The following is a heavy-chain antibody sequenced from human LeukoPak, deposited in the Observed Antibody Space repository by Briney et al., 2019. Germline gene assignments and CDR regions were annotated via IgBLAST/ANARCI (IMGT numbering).Heavy chain of an antibody. V-gene: IGHV3-21*01. J-gene: IGHJ6*03. CDR2: ISSSSSYI. Sequence: GGSLRLSCAASGFTFSSHYMNWVRQAPGKGLEWVSSISSSSSYIYYADSVKGRFTISRDNAKNSLYLQMNSLRAEDTAVYYCARESIRDFWSGYYYYYYCMDVWGKGTTVTVSS. CDR1: GFTFSSHY. CDR3: ARESIRDFWSGYYYYYYCMDV. D-gene: IGHD3-3*01.